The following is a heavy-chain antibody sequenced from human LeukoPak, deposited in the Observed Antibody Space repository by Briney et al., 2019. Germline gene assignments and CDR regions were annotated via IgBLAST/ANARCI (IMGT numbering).Heavy chain of an antibody. CDR2: IIPIFGTA. D-gene: IGHD2-2*01. Sequence: SVKVSCKASGYTFTGYYMHWVRQAPGQGLEWMGGIIPIFGTANYAQKFQGRVTITADESTSTAYMELSSLRSEDTAVYYCARGGAGYCSSTSCPFDYWGQGTLVTVSS. CDR1: GYTFTGYY. CDR3: ARGGAGYCSSTSCPFDY. J-gene: IGHJ4*02. V-gene: IGHV1-69*13.